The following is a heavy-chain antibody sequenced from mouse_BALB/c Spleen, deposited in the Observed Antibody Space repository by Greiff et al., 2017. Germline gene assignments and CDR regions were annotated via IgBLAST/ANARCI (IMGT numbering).Heavy chain of an antibody. J-gene: IGHJ3*01. CDR2: ISPGSGST. V-gene: IGHV1S41*01. D-gene: IGHD3-3*01. CDR1: GYTFTSYW. CDR3: AREGRAPFAY. Sequence: DLVKPGASVKLSCKASGYTFTSYWINRRKQRPGQGLVWIGRISPGSGSTYYNEMFKGKATLTVDTSSSTAYIQLSSLSSEDSAVYFCAREGRAPFAYWGQGTLVTVSA.